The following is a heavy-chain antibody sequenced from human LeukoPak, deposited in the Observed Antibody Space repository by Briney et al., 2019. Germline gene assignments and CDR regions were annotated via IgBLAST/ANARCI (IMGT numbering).Heavy chain of an antibody. J-gene: IGHJ4*02. CDR3: ARATRRGYSGYDTGYYFDY. Sequence: SETLSLTCTVSGGSISSGGYYWSWIRQHPGKGLEWIGYIYYSGSTYYSPSLKSRVTISVDTSKNQFSLKLSSVTAADTAVYYCARATRRGYSGYDTGYYFDYWGQGTLVTVSS. D-gene: IGHD5-12*01. CDR1: GGSISSGGYY. V-gene: IGHV4-31*03. CDR2: IYYSGST.